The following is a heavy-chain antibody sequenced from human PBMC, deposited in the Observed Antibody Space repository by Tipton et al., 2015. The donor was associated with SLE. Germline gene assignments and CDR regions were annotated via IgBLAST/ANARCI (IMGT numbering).Heavy chain of an antibody. D-gene: IGHD5-12*01. CDR3: ARGGVGGYDYFDF. CDR1: GGSFSRYY. V-gene: IGHV4-34*01. J-gene: IGHJ4*02. CDR2: VSHSGDT. Sequence: LRLSCALSGGSFSRYYWTWIRQSPGKGLEWIGEVSHSGDTNYTPSLKSRVSISVDTSKNLFFLKLTSVTAADTAVYYCARGGVGGYDYFDFWGQGTLVTVSS.